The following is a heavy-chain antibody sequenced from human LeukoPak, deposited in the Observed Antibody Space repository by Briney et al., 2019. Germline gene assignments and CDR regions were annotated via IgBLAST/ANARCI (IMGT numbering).Heavy chain of an antibody. J-gene: IGHJ6*04. V-gene: IGHV1-69*06. CDR3: ATAPGGGSGSGYGMDV. D-gene: IGHD3-10*01. Sequence: VASVKVSCKASGGTFSSYAISWVRQAPGQGLEWMGGIIPIFGTANYAQKFQGRVTITADKSTSTAYMKLSSLRSEDTAVYYCATAPGGGSGSGYGMDVWGKGTTVTVSS. CDR2: IIPIFGTA. CDR1: GGTFSSYA.